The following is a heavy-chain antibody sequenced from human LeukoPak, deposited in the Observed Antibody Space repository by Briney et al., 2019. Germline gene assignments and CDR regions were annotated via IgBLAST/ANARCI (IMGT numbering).Heavy chain of an antibody. CDR1: GGTFSSYA. D-gene: IGHD3-16*01. Sequence: SVKVSCKASGGTFSSYAISWVRQAPGQGLEWMGRIIPILGIANYAQKFQGRVTITADKSTSTAYMELSSLRSEDTAVYYCASGLRATIDAPGYWGQGTLVTVSS. CDR2: IIPILGIA. J-gene: IGHJ4*02. V-gene: IGHV1-69*04. CDR3: ASGLRATIDAPGY.